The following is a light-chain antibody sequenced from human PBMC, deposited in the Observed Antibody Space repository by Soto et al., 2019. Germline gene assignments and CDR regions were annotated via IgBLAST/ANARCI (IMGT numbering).Light chain of an antibody. V-gene: IGLV1-47*01. CDR2: RNN. Sequence: QPVLTQPPSASGTPGQRVTISCSGSSSNIGSNYAHWYQQLPGTAPKLLIYRNNQRPSGVPDRFSGSKSGTSASLAISGLRSEDEADYYCAAWDDSLSGVVFGGGTKLTVL. J-gene: IGLJ2*01. CDR1: SSNIGSNY. CDR3: AAWDDSLSGVV.